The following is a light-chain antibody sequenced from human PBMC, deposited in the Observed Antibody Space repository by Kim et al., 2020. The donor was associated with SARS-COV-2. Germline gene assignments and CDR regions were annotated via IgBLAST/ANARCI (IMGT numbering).Light chain of an antibody. CDR1: QSVLFRYTNKNY. Sequence: ATINCKASQSVLFRYTNKNYLAWYQQKAGQPPKLLIYVASTRESGIPDRFSGSGSGTDFTLTISSLQAEDVAVYYCQQYYGTPLTFGGGTKVDIK. V-gene: IGKV4-1*01. J-gene: IGKJ4*01. CDR2: VAS. CDR3: QQYYGTPLT.